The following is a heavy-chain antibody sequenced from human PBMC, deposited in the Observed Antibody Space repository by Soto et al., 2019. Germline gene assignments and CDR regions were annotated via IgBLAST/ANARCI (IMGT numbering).Heavy chain of an antibody. Sequence: QVQLVESGGGVVQPGRSLRLSCVASGFTFSSYGMHWVQAPGKGLEWVAVIWYDGTNKYYADSVKGRFTISRDNSKNTLYLQMNSLRAEDTAVYYCAKSITPRPNYFDYWGQGTLVTVSS. V-gene: IGHV3-33*06. CDR1: GFTFSSYG. CDR3: AKSITPRPNYFDY. J-gene: IGHJ4*02. D-gene: IGHD3-10*01. CDR2: IWYDGTNK.